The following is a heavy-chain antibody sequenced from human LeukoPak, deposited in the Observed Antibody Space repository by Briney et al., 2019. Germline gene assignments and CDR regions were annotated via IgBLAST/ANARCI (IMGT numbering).Heavy chain of an antibody. J-gene: IGHJ3*02. CDR1: GFTFIAYS. CDR3: AGENFYDSSGYDAFDI. CDR2: ISSSSAYI. V-gene: IGHV3-21*01. Sequence: RGSLRLSCAASGFTFIAYSMNWVRQAPRKGLEWVSSISSSSAYIHYADSVEGRFTVSRDNAKNSLYLQMNSLRAEDTAVYYCAGENFYDSSGYDAFDIWGQGTMVTVSS. D-gene: IGHD3-22*01.